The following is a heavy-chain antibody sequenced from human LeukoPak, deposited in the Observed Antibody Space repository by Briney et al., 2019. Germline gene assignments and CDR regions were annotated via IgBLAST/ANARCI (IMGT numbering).Heavy chain of an antibody. CDR2: IHYSGST. Sequence: SETLSLTCIVSGGSISSYYWSWIRQPPGKGLEWIGYIHYSGSTNYNPTLKSRVTISVDTSKNQFSRKLSSVTAADTAAYYCARGPGYYDSSGYYYYFDYWGQGTLVTVSS. J-gene: IGHJ4*02. CDR1: GGSISSYY. D-gene: IGHD3-22*01. V-gene: IGHV4-59*12. CDR3: ARGPGYYDSSGYYYYFDY.